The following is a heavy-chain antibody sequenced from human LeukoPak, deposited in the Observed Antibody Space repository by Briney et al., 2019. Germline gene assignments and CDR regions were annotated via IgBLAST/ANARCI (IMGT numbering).Heavy chain of an antibody. J-gene: IGHJ3*02. V-gene: IGHV1-2*02. Sequence: ASVKVSCKASGYTFTGHYMHWVRQAPGQGLEWMGWINPDSGGTNYAQKFQGRVTMTRDTSISTAYMDLSRLGSDDTAFYCCARDLCSSSSCYLGASDIWGQGTMVTVSS. CDR1: GYTFTGHY. CDR2: INPDSGGT. CDR3: ARDLCSSSSCYLGASDI. D-gene: IGHD2-2*01.